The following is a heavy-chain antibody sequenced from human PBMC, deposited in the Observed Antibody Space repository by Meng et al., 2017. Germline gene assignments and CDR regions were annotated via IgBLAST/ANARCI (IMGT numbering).Heavy chain of an antibody. CDR2: ISYDGSNK. CDR3: VRDVITVTHYYYYYGMDV. J-gene: IGHJ6*02. CDR1: GFTFSSYA. D-gene: IGHD4-17*01. V-gene: IGHV3-30*04. Sequence: GESLKISCAASGFTFSSYAMHWVRQAPGKGLEWVAVISYDGSNKYYADSVKGRFTISRDNSKNTLYLQMNSLRAEDTAVYYCVRDVITVTHYYYYYGMDVWGQGTTVTVSS.